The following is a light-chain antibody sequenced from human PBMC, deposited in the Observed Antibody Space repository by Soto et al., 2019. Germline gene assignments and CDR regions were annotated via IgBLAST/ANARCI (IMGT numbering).Light chain of an antibody. CDR2: LNSDGRH. J-gene: IGLJ2*01. Sequence: PVLTQSPSASASLGASVKLTCTLSSGHSNYAIAWHQQQPDKGPRFLMKLNSDGRHRKGDGIPDRFSGSSSGAERYLTISSLQSEDEADYYCQTWDTGIRVFGGGTKLTVL. CDR3: QTWDTGIRV. CDR1: SGHSNYA. V-gene: IGLV4-69*01.